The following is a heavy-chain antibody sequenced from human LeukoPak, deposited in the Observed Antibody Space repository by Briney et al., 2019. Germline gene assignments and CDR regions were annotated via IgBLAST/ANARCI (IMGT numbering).Heavy chain of an antibody. CDR1: GFTFSDYY. D-gene: IGHD2-21*02. Sequence: GGSLRLSCAASGFTFSDYYMSWIRQAPGKGLEWVSYINHNAETIYYADSVKGRFTISRDNAKNVLYLQMNRLGDGDTAVYYCARDSDWAFDNWGQGTLVTVSS. V-gene: IGHV3-11*04. CDR3: ARDSDWAFDN. CDR2: INHNAETI. J-gene: IGHJ4*02.